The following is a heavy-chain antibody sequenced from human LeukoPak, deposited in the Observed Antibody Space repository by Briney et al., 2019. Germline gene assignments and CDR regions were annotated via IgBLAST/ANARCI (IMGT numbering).Heavy chain of an antibody. CDR3: ARDWVYKIDY. D-gene: IGHD5-24*01. Sequence: GGSLRLSCETAGFTFSSYVMRWVGRTPGKGLVWVSRISHDGIISYADSVKGRFTISRDNAKNTLTLQMNSLRVEDTAVYFCARDWVYKIDYWGRGTLVTVSS. V-gene: IGHV3-74*01. J-gene: IGHJ4*02. CDR1: GFTFSSYV. CDR2: ISHDGII.